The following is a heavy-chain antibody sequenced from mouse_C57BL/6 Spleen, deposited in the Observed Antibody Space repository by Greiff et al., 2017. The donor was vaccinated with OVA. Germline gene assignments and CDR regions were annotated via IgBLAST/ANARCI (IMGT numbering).Heavy chain of an antibody. V-gene: IGHV1-81*01. CDR3: ARSYYYGSSPYYAMDY. J-gene: IGHJ4*01. Sequence: QVQLQQSGAELARPGASVKLSCKASGYTFTSYGISWVKQRTGQGLEWIGEIYPRSGNTYYNEKFKGKATLTADKSSSTAYMELRSLTSEDSAVYFCARSYYYGSSPYYAMDYWGQGTSVTVSA. D-gene: IGHD1-1*01. CDR1: GYTFTSYG. CDR2: IYPRSGNT.